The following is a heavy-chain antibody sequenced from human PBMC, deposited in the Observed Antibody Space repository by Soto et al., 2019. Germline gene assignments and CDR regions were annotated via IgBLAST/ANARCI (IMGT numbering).Heavy chain of an antibody. Sequence: ASVKVSCKASGYTFTGYYMHWVRQAPGQGLEWMGWINPNSGGTNYAQKFQGWVTMTRDTSISTAYMELSRLRSDDTAVYYCARSVGDIVVVPAAIFPYYYGMDVWGQGTMVTVSS. CDR1: GYTFTGYY. J-gene: IGHJ6*02. CDR2: INPNSGGT. CDR3: ARSVGDIVVVPAAIFPYYYGMDV. D-gene: IGHD2-2*01. V-gene: IGHV1-2*04.